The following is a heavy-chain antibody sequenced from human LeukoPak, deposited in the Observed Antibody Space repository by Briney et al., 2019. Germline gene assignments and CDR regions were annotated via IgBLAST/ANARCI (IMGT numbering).Heavy chain of an antibody. D-gene: IGHD3-22*01. CDR3: AREVGETYYYDSSGYYYDY. CDR1: GFTFSSYW. J-gene: IGHJ4*02. CDR2: INSDGSST. Sequence: GGSLRLSCAASGFTFSSYWMHWVRQAPGKGLLWVSRINSDGSSTSYADSVKGRFTISRDNAKNTLYLQMNSLRAEDTAVYYCAREVGETYYYDSSGYYYDYWGQGTLVTVSS. V-gene: IGHV3-74*01.